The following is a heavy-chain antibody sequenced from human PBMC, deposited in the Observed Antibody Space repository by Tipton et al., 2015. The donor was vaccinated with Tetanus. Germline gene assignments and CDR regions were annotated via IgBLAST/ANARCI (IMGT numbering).Heavy chain of an antibody. Sequence: LRLSCTVSGGSINSGTYYWNWIRQPPGKGLEWIGSISSYSGNTFQNPSLKSRVTITLDTSKNQFSLKVKSVTAADTAVYYCARADYNLSRKGPFDSWGQGTLVLVSS. CDR3: ARADYNLSRKGPFDS. D-gene: IGHD3-10*01. V-gene: IGHV4-39*01. J-gene: IGHJ4*02. CDR2: ISSYSGNT. CDR1: GGSINSGTYY.